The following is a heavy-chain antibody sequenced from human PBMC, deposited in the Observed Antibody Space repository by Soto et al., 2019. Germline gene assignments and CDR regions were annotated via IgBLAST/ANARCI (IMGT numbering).Heavy chain of an antibody. J-gene: IGHJ5*02. CDR3: VQWLVGIWFAP. CDR1: GFTFSSYS. V-gene: IGHV3-23*01. CDR2: ISGAGGAT. Sequence: GGSLRLSCAASGFTFSSYSMTWVRQTPGKGLEWVSGISGAGGATYYADSVKGRFTISRDNSKNMLYLQMNGLRVEDTAVYYSVQWLVGIWFAPWGQETLVTVSS. D-gene: IGHD6-19*01.